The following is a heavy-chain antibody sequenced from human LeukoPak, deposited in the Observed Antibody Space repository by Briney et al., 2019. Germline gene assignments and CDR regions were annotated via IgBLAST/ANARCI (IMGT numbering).Heavy chain of an antibody. CDR2: INHSGYT. D-gene: IGHD4-17*01. Sequence: SETLSLTCAVFDGSFSSYYWSWIRQPPGKGLEWIGEINHSGYTSYNPSLKSRVTLSVDTSKHQFSLKLTSVTAADTAVYYCARCCLQRDGDNGGGDYWGQGTLVTVSS. V-gene: IGHV4-34*01. CDR1: DGSFSSYY. J-gene: IGHJ4*02. CDR3: ARCCLQRDGDNGGGDY.